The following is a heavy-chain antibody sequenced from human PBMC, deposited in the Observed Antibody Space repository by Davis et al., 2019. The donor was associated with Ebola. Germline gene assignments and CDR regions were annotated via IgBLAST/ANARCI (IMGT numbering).Heavy chain of an antibody. CDR3: ARPGGWIAARPADYFDY. D-gene: IGHD6-6*01. J-gene: IGHJ4*02. CDR1: GFTFSSYA. V-gene: IGHV3-30-3*01. CDR2: ISYDGSNK. Sequence: GESLKISCAASGFTFSSYAMHWVRQAPGKGLEWVAVISYDGSNKYYADSVKGRFTISRDNSKNTLYLQMNSLRAEDTAVYYCARPGGWIAARPADYFDYWGQGTLVTVSS.